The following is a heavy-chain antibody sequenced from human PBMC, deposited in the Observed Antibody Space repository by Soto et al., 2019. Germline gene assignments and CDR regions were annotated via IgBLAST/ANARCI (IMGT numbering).Heavy chain of an antibody. V-gene: IGHV1-69*08. D-gene: IGHD6-13*01. J-gene: IGHJ4*02. CDR2: IIPILGIA. Sequence: QVQLVQSGAEVKKPGSSVKVSCKASGGTFSSYTISWVRQAPGQGLEWMGRIIPILGIANYAQKFQGRVTITADKSTSTAYMELSSLRSEDTAVYYCARDGGYSSHQPGYYWGQGTLVTVSS. CDR3: ARDGGYSSHQPGYY. CDR1: GGTFSSYT.